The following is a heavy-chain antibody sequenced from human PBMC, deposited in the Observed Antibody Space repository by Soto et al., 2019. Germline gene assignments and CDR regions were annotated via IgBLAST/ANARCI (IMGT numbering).Heavy chain of an antibody. V-gene: IGHV6-1*01. CDR2: TYYRSKWYN. CDR1: GDSVSGHSAA. J-gene: IGHJ3*01. CDR3: ARDPNSSGSINAFDV. D-gene: IGHD3-22*01. Sequence: SQTLSLTCAISGDSVSGHSAAWNWIRQSPSRGLEWLGRTYYRSKWYNEYAVSVESRITINPDTSSNQFSLQLNSVTPEDTAVYYCARDPNSSGSINAFDVWGQGTRVTVSS.